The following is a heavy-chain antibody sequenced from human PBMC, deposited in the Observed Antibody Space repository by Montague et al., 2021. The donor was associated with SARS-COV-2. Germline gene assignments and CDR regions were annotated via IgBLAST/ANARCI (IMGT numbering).Heavy chain of an antibody. CDR3: ARDASASYYDLLTGFTPYNWFDP. D-gene: IGHD3-9*01. CDR2: INSDGSST. Sequence: SLRLSCAASGFTFSSYWMHWVRQAPGKGLVWVSRINSDGSSTSYADSVKGRFTISRDNAKNTLYLQMNSLRAEDTAVYYCARDASASYYDLLTGFTPYNWFDPWGQGTLVTVSS. CDR1: GFTFSSYW. J-gene: IGHJ5*02. V-gene: IGHV3-74*01.